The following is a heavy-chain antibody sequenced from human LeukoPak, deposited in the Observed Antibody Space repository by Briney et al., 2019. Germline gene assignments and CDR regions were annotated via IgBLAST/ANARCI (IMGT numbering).Heavy chain of an antibody. CDR2: IHTSGST. CDR1: GVSISSYY. J-gene: IGHJ4*02. D-gene: IGHD3-22*01. Sequence: SETLSLTCTVSGVSISSYYWSWIRQPAGKGLEWIGRIHTSGSTNYNPSLKSRVTMSVDTSKNQFSLKLSSVTVADTAVYYCVRDRYYYDSSGFYYFDYWGQGTLVTVSS. CDR3: VRDRYYYDSSGFYYFDY. V-gene: IGHV4-4*07.